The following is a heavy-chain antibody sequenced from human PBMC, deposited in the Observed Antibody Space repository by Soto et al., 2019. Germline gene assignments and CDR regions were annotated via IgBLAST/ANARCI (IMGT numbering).Heavy chain of an antibody. V-gene: IGHV4-59*01. Sequence: QVQLQESGPGLVKPSETLSLTCTVSGGSISSYYWSWIRQPPGKGLEWIGYIYYSGSTNYNPSLKSRVTISVDTSKNQFSLKLSSVTAADTAVYYCARDGDTAMVTVSGAFDIWGQGTMVTVSS. CDR2: IYYSGST. D-gene: IGHD5-18*01. CDR3: ARDGDTAMVTVSGAFDI. J-gene: IGHJ3*02. CDR1: GGSISSYY.